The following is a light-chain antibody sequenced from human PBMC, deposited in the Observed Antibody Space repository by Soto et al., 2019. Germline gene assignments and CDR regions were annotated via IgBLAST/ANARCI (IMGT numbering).Light chain of an antibody. V-gene: IGKV1-5*03. J-gene: IGKJ1*01. Sequence: DIPMTRSPSTLSGSVGDRVTIPCRASQTISSWLAWYQQKPGKAPKLLIYKASTLKSGVPSRFSGSGSGTEFTLTISSLQPDDFATYYCQHYNSYSEAFGQGTKV. CDR2: KAS. CDR3: QHYNSYSEA. CDR1: QTISSW.